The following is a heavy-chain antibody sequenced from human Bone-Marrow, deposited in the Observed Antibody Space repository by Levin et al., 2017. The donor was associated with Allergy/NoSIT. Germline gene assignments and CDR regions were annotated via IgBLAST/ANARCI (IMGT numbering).Heavy chain of an antibody. D-gene: IGHD5-12*01. CDR2: INHSGST. Sequence: SETLSLTCAVYGGSFSGYYWSWIRQPPGKGLEWIGEINHSGSTNYNPSLKSRVTISVDTSKNQFSLKLSSVTAADTAVYYCARQPRYRVATIWRAFDIWGQGTMVTVSS. V-gene: IGHV4-34*01. J-gene: IGHJ3*02. CDR3: ARQPRYRVATIWRAFDI. CDR1: GGSFSGYY.